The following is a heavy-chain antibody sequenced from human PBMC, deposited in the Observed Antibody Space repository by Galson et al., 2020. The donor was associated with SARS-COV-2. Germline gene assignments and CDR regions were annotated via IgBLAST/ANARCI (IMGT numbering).Heavy chain of an antibody. CDR1: GGSINSGDYY. Sequence: SETLSLTCTVSGGSINSGDYYWSWIRHFPGKGLEWIDYIYYSGSTYYNPSLKSRVVISIDTSKNQFSLRLTSVTAADTAVYYCARLLQSRXXXXXADNWGQGTLVTVSS. J-gene: IGHJ4*02. V-gene: IGHV4-31*03. CDR2: IYYSGST. CDR3: ARLLQSRXXXXXADN. D-gene: IGHD2-15*01.